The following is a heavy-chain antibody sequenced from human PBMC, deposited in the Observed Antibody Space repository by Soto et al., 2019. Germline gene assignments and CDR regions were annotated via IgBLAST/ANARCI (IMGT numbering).Heavy chain of an antibody. J-gene: IGHJ6*02. D-gene: IGHD3-10*01. Sequence: SETLSLTCAVYGGSFSGYYWSWIRQPPGKGLEWIGEINHSGSTNYNPSLKSRVTISVDTSKNQFSLKLSSVTAADTAVYYCARARQLWFGAYGMDVWGQGTTATVSS. CDR3: ARARQLWFGAYGMDV. CDR2: INHSGST. CDR1: GGSFSGYY. V-gene: IGHV4-34*01.